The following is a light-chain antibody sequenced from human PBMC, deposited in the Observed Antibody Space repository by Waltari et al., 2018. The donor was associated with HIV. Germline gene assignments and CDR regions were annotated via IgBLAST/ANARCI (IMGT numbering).Light chain of an antibody. Sequence: AVVTQEPSLTVSPGGPVTLTCGSSTGPVTSGHHPYWFQQKSGQAPRTLIYDTFNKHSWTPARFSGSLLGGKAALTLSGAQPEDEAEYFCLLSFAGARPVVFGGGTNLIVL. V-gene: IGLV7-46*01. CDR2: DTF. J-gene: IGLJ2*01. CDR1: TGPVTSGHH. CDR3: LLSFAGARPVV.